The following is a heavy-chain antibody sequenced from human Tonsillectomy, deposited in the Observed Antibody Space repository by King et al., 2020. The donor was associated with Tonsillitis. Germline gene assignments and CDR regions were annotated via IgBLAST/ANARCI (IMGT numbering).Heavy chain of an antibody. V-gene: IGHV3-15*01. D-gene: IGHD3-22*01. J-gene: IGHJ6*02. Sequence: VQLVESGGGLVKPGGSLRLSCAASGFTFSDAWMSWVRQTPGKGLEWVGRIKRKTDGGTTDYAAPVKGRFTISRDDSKNTLYLQMNSLKTQDTAVYYCTTADYDSSAYYYYYYYGMDVWGQGTTVTVSS. CDR3: TTADYDSSAYYYYYYYGMDV. CDR2: IKRKTDGGTT. CDR1: GFTFSDAW.